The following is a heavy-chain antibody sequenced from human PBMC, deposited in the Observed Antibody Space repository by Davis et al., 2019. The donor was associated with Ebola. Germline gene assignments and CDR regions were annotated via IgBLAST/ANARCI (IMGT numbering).Heavy chain of an antibody. D-gene: IGHD3-10*01. Sequence: MPSETLSLTCAVSGGSISSGGYSWTWIRQPPGKGLEWIGAYIYHSGTTYYNPSLKGRITMSVDTSKNQFSLRLSSVTAADTAVYYCARALVITMVRGVYNWFDPWGQGTLVTVSS. CDR3: ARALVITMVRGVYNWFDP. V-gene: IGHV4-30-2*01. J-gene: IGHJ5*02. CDR2: IYHSGTT. CDR1: GGSISSGGYS.